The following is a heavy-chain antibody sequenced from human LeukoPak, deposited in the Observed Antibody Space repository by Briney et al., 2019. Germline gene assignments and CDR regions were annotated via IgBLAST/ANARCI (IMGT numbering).Heavy chain of an antibody. CDR3: ARDQGRGITDDAFDI. Sequence: PGGSLRLSCAASGFTFSSYAMHWVRQAPGKGLEWVAVISYDGSNKYYADSVKGRFTISRDNSKNTLYLQMNSLRAEDTAVYYCARDQGRGITDDAFDIWGQGTMVTVSS. D-gene: IGHD1-20*01. J-gene: IGHJ3*02. CDR1: GFTFSSYA. V-gene: IGHV3-30-3*01. CDR2: ISYDGSNK.